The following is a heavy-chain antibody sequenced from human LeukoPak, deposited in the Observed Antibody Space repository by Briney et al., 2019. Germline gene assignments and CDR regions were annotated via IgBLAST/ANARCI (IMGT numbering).Heavy chain of an antibody. Sequence: SETLSLTRTVSGGSISGSNYYWGWIRQPPGKGLEWIGSIFYSGTTYYNPSLKSRVTISVDTSKKQFSLKLTSLTAADTAVYYCARSTAADGPTHNWFDPWGQGTLVTVPS. CDR1: GGSISGSNYY. J-gene: IGHJ5*02. D-gene: IGHD6-13*01. CDR2: IFYSGTT. CDR3: ARSTAADGPTHNWFDP. V-gene: IGHV4-39*01.